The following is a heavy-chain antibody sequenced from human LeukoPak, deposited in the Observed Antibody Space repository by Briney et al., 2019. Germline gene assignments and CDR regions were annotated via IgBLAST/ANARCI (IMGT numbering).Heavy chain of an antibody. CDR3: AIVIPSDGYNPYHFGY. D-gene: IGHD5-24*01. CDR2: MNPNSGNT. V-gene: IGHV1-8*03. Sequence: GASVKVSCKASAYTFITYDFNWVRHATGQGLEWMGWMNPNSGNTGYAQKFQGRVTITKNTSISTAYMELSSLRSEDAAVYYCAIVIPSDGYNPYHFGYWGQGTLVTVSS. J-gene: IGHJ4*02. CDR1: AYTFITYD.